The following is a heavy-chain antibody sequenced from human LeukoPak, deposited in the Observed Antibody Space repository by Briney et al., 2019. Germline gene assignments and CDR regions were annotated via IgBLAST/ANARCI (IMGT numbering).Heavy chain of an antibody. CDR1: GFIFSNAW. CDR2: IKSKTDGGTK. V-gene: IGHV3-15*01. CDR3: TTVGIAVAGTGG. D-gene: IGHD6-19*01. Sequence: GGSLRLSCAASGFIFSNAWLSWVRQAPGKGLEWVGRIKSKTDGGTKDYGAFVKGRFTISRDDSKNMVFLQMNGLKTEDAAVYYCTTVGIAVAGTGGWGQGTPVTVSS. J-gene: IGHJ4*02.